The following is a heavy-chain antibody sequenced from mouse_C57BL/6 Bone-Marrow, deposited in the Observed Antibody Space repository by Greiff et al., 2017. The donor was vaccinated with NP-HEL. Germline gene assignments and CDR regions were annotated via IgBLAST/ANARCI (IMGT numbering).Heavy chain of an antibody. CDR3: ARRRLLQYYFDY. J-gene: IGHJ2*01. CDR1: GFNIKDYY. V-gene: IGHV14-2*01. Sequence: EVKLMESGAELVKPGASVKLSCTASGFNIKDYYMHWVKQRTEQGLEWIGRIDPEDGETKYAPKFQGKATITADTSSNTAYLQLSSLTSEDTAVYYCARRRLLQYYFDYWGQGTTLTVSS. D-gene: IGHD2-3*01. CDR2: IDPEDGET.